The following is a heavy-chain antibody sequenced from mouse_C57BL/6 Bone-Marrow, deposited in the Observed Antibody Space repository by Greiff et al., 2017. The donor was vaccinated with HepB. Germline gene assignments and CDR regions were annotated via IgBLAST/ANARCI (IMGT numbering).Heavy chain of an antibody. CDR1: GFNIKDDY. J-gene: IGHJ4*01. CDR2: IDPENGDT. Sequence: VQLQQSGAELVRPGASVKLSCTASGFNIKDDYMHWVKQRPEQGLEWIGWIDPENGDTEYASKFQGKATITADTSSNTAYLQLSSLTSEDTAVYYCTLYGSSPHYYAMDYWGQGTSVTVSS. V-gene: IGHV14-4*01. D-gene: IGHD1-1*01. CDR3: TLYGSSPHYYAMDY.